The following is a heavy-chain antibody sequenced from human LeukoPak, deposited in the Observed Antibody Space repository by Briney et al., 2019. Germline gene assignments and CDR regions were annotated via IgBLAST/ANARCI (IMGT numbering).Heavy chain of an antibody. CDR3: ARARNSASSNHWFDP. J-gene: IGHJ5*02. V-gene: IGHV3-30-3*01. Sequence: GGSLRLSCAASGFTFSSYALHWVRQAPGKGLEWVSVISYDGGKEYYADSVKGRFTIYRDKSKNTLYLQMNSLRGEDTAVYYCARARNSASSNHWFDPWGQGTLVTVSS. D-gene: IGHD6-6*01. CDR1: GFTFSSYA. CDR2: ISYDGGKE.